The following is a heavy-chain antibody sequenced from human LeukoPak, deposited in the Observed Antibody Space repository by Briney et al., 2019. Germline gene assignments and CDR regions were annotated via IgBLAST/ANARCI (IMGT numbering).Heavy chain of an antibody. D-gene: IGHD3-10*01. CDR2: IYHSGSI. CDR1: GYSIRSGYY. Sequence: SETLSLTCTVSGYSIRSGYYWGWIRQPPGKGLEWIGSIYHSGSIYHKPSLKSRVTISVDTSKNQFSLKLSSVTAADTAVHYCARDRIYGSGSDHFDYWGQGTLVTVSS. J-gene: IGHJ4*02. V-gene: IGHV4-38-2*02. CDR3: ARDRIYGSGSDHFDY.